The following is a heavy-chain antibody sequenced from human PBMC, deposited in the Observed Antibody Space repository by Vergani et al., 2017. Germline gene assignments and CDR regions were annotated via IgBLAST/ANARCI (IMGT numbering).Heavy chain of an antibody. CDR1: GFTFSSYW. D-gene: IGHD5-18*01. CDR3: ATSGGVDTDAHMDV. J-gene: IGHJ6*03. CDR2: IKQDGSEK. V-gene: IGHV3-7*01. Sequence: EVQLVESGGGLVQPGGSLRLSCAASGFTFSSYWMSWVRQAPGKGLEWVANIKQDGSEKYYVDSVKGRFTISRDNAKNSLYLQMNSLRAEDTAVYYCATSGGVDTDAHMDVWGKGTTVTVSS.